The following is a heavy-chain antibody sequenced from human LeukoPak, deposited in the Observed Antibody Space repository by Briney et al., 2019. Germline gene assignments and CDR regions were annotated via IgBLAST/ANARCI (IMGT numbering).Heavy chain of an antibody. V-gene: IGHV4-34*01. J-gene: IGHJ5*02. CDR1: GGSFSGYY. CDR3: ARGPDDHYARFDP. Sequence: NASETLSLTCGVYGGSFSGYYWNWIRQPPGKGLEWIGEINHSGSTNYNPSLKSRVTISVDTSKNQFSLKLTSVTAADTAVYYCARGPDDHYARFDPWGQGTLVTASS. D-gene: IGHD4-17*01. CDR2: INHSGST.